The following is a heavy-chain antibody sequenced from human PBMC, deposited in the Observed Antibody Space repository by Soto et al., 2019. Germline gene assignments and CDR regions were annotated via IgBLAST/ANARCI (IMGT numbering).Heavy chain of an antibody. CDR1: GGSISSYY. Sequence: SETLSLTCTVSGGSISSYYWSWIRQPPGKGLEWIGYIYYSGSTNYNPSLKSRVTISVDTSKNQFSLKLSSVTAADTAVYYCAREGCSSTSCYPLYYYYGMDVWGQGTTVTVAS. CDR2: IYYSGST. J-gene: IGHJ6*02. V-gene: IGHV4-59*01. CDR3: AREGCSSTSCYPLYYYYGMDV. D-gene: IGHD2-2*01.